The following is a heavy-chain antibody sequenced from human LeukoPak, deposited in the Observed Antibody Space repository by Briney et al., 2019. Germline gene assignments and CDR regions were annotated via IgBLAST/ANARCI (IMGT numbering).Heavy chain of an antibody. D-gene: IGHD6-6*01. Sequence: GASVKVSCKASGYTLTSYYMHWVRQAPGQGLEWMEIINPSGGSTSYAQKFQGRVTMTRDTSTSTVYMELSSLRSEDTAVYYCARDRGISIAALPGDYWGQGTLVTVSS. CDR2: INPSGGST. CDR1: GYTLTSYY. CDR3: ARDRGISIAALPGDY. J-gene: IGHJ4*02. V-gene: IGHV1-46*01.